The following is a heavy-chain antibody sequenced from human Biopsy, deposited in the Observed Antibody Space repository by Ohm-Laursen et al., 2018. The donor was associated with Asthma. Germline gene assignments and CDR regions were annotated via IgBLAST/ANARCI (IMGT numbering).Heavy chain of an antibody. Sequence: SVKVSCKTSGYTFNSAGITWVRQAPGQGLEWMGWISVYNGNTKVAQKLQDRVTMITDTSTSTAYMELRSLRSDDTAVYFCARAVDYPHYYGIDLWGQGTTVTVS. CDR3: ARAVDYPHYYGIDL. V-gene: IGHV1-18*01. CDR2: ISVYNGNT. J-gene: IGHJ6*02. D-gene: IGHD3-16*01. CDR1: GYTFNSAG.